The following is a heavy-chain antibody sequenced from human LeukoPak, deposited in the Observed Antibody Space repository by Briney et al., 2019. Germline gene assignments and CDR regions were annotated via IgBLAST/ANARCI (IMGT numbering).Heavy chain of an antibody. V-gene: IGHV3-7*01. CDR2: IKQDGSEK. J-gene: IGHJ5*02. D-gene: IGHD3-16*02. CDR1: GFTFSSYW. Sequence: PGGSLRLSCAASGFTFSSYWMSWVRQAPGKGLEWVANIKQDGSEKCYVDSVKGRFTISRDNAKNSLYLQMNSLRAEDTAVYYCARYGYDYVWGSYRPNWFDPWGQGTLVTVSS. CDR3: ARYGYDYVWGSYRPNWFDP.